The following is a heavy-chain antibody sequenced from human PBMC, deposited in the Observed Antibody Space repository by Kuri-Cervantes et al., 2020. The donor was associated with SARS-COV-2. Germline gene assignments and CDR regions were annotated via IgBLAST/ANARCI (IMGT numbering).Heavy chain of an antibody. V-gene: IGHV1-69*13. CDR3: ATGPRRYCSGGSCFPGVY. J-gene: IGHJ4*02. CDR2: AIHIFGSP. Sequence: SVKVSCKASGYTITDYYMHWVRQAPGQGLEWMGGAIHIFGSPSYPQKFQGRVVITADESTNTAYMELRRLTSDDTAIYYCATGPRRYCSGGSCFPGVYWGQGTLVTVSS. CDR1: GYTITDYY. D-gene: IGHD2-15*01.